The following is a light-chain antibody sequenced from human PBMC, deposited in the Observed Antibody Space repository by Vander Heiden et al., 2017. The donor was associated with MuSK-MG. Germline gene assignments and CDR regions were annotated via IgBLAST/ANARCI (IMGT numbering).Light chain of an antibody. CDR2: QDS. J-gene: IGLJ2*01. CDR1: KVGDKY. Sequence: SSELPQPPSVSVPPGQTASITCSGDKVGDKYACWYQQKPGQSPVLVIYQDSKRPSGIPERFSGSNSGNTATLTISGTQAMDEADYYCQAWDSSTVVFGGGTKLTVL. V-gene: IGLV3-1*01. CDR3: QAWDSSTVV.